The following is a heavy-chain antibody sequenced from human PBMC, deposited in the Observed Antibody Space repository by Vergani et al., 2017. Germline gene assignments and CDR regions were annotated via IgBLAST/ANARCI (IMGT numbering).Heavy chain of an antibody. Sequence: QVQLQESGPGLVKPSQTLSLTCTVSGDSMNNYYWNWIRQTPGKGLEWIGYIYLGGTTTYNPSLERRVSLSADTSKNQFSLQLTSVTAAETAVYYCARGPSVVQGHYIYYYSYFMDVWGKGTTVTVSS. V-gene: IGHV4-59*01. CDR3: ARGPSVVQGHYIYYYSYFMDV. J-gene: IGHJ6*03. CDR1: GDSMNNYY. CDR2: IYLGGTT. D-gene: IGHD2-15*01.